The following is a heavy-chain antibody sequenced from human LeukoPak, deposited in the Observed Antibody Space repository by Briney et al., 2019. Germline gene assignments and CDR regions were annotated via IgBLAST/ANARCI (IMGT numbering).Heavy chain of an antibody. CDR2: INPNSGGT. Sequence: ASVKVSCKASGYTFTGYYTHWVRQAPGQGLEWMGWINPNSGGTNYAQKFQGRVTMTRDTSISTAYMELSRLRSDDTAVYYCARAYYDSSGYFHEKYYFDYWGQGTLVTVSS. CDR3: ARAYYDSSGYFHEKYYFDY. D-gene: IGHD3-22*01. CDR1: GYTFTGYY. V-gene: IGHV1-2*02. J-gene: IGHJ4*02.